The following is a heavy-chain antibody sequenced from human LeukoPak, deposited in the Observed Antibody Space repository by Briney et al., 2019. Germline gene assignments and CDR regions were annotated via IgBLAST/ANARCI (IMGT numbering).Heavy chain of an antibody. CDR2: ISGSDGNT. CDR3: ARDRTSAMYYYGSGSYYFDY. D-gene: IGHD3-10*01. J-gene: IGHJ4*02. Sequence: GGSLRLSCTASGLTFSSYAMSWVRQAPGKGLEWVSAISGSDGNTYYADSVKGRFTISRDNSKNTLYLQMNSLRAEDTAVYYCARDRTSAMYYYGSGSYYFDYWGQGTLVTVSS. CDR1: GLTFSSYA. V-gene: IGHV3-23*01.